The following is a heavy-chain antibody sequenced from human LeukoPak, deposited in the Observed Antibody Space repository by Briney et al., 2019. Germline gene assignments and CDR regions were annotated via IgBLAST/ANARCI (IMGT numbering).Heavy chain of an antibody. CDR3: AKDIEMATIVSYFDY. D-gene: IGHD5-24*01. Sequence: PGGSLRLSCAASGFTFSSYAMSWVRQAPGKGLEWVSAISGSGGSTYYADSVKGRFTISRDNSKNMLYLQMNSLRAEDTAVYYCAKDIEMATIVSYFDYWGQGTLVTVSS. CDR2: ISGSGGST. J-gene: IGHJ4*02. V-gene: IGHV3-23*01. CDR1: GFTFSSYA.